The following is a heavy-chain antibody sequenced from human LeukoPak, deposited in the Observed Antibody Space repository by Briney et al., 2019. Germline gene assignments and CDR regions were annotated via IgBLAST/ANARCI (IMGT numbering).Heavy chain of an antibody. Sequence: GASVKVSCKASGYTFTSYAMHWVRQAPGQRLEWMGWINAGNGNTKYSQKFQGRVTITRDTSADTAYMELSSLRSEDTAVYYCARLKYCTNGACYAGFDYWGQGTLVTVSS. CDR2: INAGNGNT. D-gene: IGHD2-8*01. CDR3: ARLKYCTNGACYAGFDY. V-gene: IGHV1-3*01. J-gene: IGHJ4*02. CDR1: GYTFTSYA.